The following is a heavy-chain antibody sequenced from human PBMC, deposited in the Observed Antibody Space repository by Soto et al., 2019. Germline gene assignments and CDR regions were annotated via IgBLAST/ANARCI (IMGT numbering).Heavy chain of an antibody. J-gene: IGHJ5*02. CDR2: IYNDGST. D-gene: IGHD3-10*01. CDR3: ATEWPGRGFDH. CDR1: GFTVNGNY. V-gene: IGHV3-53*01. Sequence: GGSLRLSCAASGFTVNGNYMSWVRQAPGKGLQWVSAIYNDGSTFYADSVQGRFTISRDNSKNTLFLQMNSLRGEDTAVYYCATEWPGRGFDHWGQGTLVTVSS.